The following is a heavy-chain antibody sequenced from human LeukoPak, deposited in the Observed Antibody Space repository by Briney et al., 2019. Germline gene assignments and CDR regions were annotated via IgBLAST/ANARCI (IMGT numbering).Heavy chain of an antibody. CDR1: GFTVSSNY. CDR3: ARVVTYYMDV. J-gene: IGHJ6*03. Sequence: GGSLRLSCAASGFTVSSNYMSWVRQAPGKGLEWVSLIYSGGRTYYADSVKGRFTISRDNSKDTLYLQMNSLRAEDTAVYYCARVVTYYMDVWGKGTTVTVSS. D-gene: IGHD5-18*01. V-gene: IGHV3-53*01. CDR2: IYSGGRT.